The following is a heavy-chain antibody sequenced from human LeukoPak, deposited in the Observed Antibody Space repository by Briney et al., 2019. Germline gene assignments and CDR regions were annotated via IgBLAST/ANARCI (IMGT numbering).Heavy chain of an antibody. CDR2: IYHSGST. CDR1: GYSISSGYY. CDR3: ARGSDYGDYYFDY. J-gene: IGHJ4*02. V-gene: IGHV4-38-2*02. Sequence: SETLSLTCTVSGYSISSGYYWGWIRQPPGKGLEWIGSIYHSGSTYYNPSLKSRVTISVDTSKNQFSLKLSSVTAADTAVYYCARGSDYGDYYFDYWGQGALVTVSS. D-gene: IGHD4-17*01.